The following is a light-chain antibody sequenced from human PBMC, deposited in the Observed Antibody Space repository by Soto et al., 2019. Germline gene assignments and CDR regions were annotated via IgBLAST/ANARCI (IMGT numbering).Light chain of an antibody. CDR2: WAS. Sequence: DIVMTQSPDSLAVSLGERATINCKSSQSVLYSSNNKNYLAWYLQKPGQPPNLLTYWASTRESGVPDRFIDFGYMTDFSLTISSLPAEDVAVYYSQQYDCTPPTLGRGAKVEFK. J-gene: IGKJ1*01. CDR3: QQYDCTPPT. V-gene: IGKV4-1*01. CDR1: QSVLYSSNNKNY.